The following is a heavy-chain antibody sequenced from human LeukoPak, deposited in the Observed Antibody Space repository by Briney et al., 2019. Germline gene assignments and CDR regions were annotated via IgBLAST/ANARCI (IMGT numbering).Heavy chain of an antibody. CDR1: GYTFTGYY. J-gene: IGHJ5*02. D-gene: IGHD3-3*02. CDR2: INPNSGGT. V-gene: IGHV1-2*02. Sequence: ASVKVSCKASGYTFTGYYMHWVRQAPGQGLEWMGWINPNSGGTNYAQKFQGRVTMTRDTSISTAYMELSSLRSEDTAVYYCAREVQGELSRPKYNWFDPWGQGTLVTVSS. CDR3: AREVQGELSRPKYNWFDP.